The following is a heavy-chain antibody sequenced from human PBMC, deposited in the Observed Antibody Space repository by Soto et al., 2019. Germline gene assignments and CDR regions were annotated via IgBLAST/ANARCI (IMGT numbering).Heavy chain of an antibody. D-gene: IGHD2-2*01. V-gene: IGHV1-69*13. CDR1: GGTFSSYA. CDR2: IIPIFGTA. J-gene: IGHJ6*02. CDR3: ARHVPAAGYYYGMDV. Sequence: SVKVSCKASGGTFSSYAISRVRQAPGQGLEWMGGIIPIFGTANYAQKFQGRVTITADESTSTAYMELSSLRSEDTAVYYCARHVPAAGYYYGMDVWGQGTTVTVSS.